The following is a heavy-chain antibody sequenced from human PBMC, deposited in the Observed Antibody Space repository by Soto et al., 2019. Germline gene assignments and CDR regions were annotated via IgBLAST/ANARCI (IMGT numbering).Heavy chain of an antibody. D-gene: IGHD5-12*01. Sequence: QVQLVESGGGVVQPGRSLRLSCAASGFTFSSYAVQWVRQAPGKGLEWVAIISYDGRDEDYADSVKGRFTISRDNSRGTLYLQMNSMRPEDTAVYYCAKGRGYSGYFNGETDSWGQGILVTVSS. CDR2: ISYDGRDE. V-gene: IGHV3-30*04. J-gene: IGHJ4*02. CDR1: GFTFSSYA. CDR3: AKGRGYSGYFNGETDS.